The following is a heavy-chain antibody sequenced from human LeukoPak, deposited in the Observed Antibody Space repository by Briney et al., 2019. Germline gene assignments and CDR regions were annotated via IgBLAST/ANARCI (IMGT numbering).Heavy chain of an antibody. CDR2: IYYSGST. CDR1: GASMNSHNYY. D-gene: IGHD2-2*01. Sequence: SETLSLTCTVSGASMNSHNYYWGWIRQPPGKGLEWIGSIYYSGSTYYNPSLKSRVTISVDTSKNQFSLKLSSVTAADTAVYYCARWKGPRRVVPAAMGYFDLWGRGTLVTVSS. CDR3: ARWKGPRRVVPAAMGYFDL. V-gene: IGHV4-39*01. J-gene: IGHJ2*01.